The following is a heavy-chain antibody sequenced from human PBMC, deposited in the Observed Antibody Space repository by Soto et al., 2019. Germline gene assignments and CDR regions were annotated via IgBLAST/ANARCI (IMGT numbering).Heavy chain of an antibody. CDR3: ARDYDSSGYYHDFDY. J-gene: IGHJ4*02. D-gene: IGHD3-22*01. CDR2: INPNSGGT. Sequence: GASVKVSCKASGYTFTSYAMHWVRQAPGQRLEWMGWINPNSGGTNYAQKFQGRVTMTRDTSISTAYMELSRLRSDDTAVYYCARDYDSSGYYHDFDYWGQGTLVTVSS. CDR1: GYTFTSYA. V-gene: IGHV1-2*02.